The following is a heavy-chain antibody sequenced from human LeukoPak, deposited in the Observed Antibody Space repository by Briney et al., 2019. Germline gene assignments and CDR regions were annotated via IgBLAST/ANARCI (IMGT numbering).Heavy chain of an antibody. J-gene: IGHJ5*02. Sequence: GGSLRLSCAASGFTLSSNYMSWVRQAPGKGLEWVSVTYSGGSTYYADSVKGRFTISRDNSKNTLYLQMNSLRAEDTGVYYCARAPVAVDWFDPWGQGTLVTVSS. CDR1: GFTLSSNY. CDR2: TYSGGST. D-gene: IGHD6-19*01. V-gene: IGHV3-66*01. CDR3: ARAPVAVDWFDP.